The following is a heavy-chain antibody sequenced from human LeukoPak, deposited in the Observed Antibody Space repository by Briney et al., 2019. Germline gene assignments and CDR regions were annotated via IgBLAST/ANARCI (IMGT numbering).Heavy chain of an antibody. J-gene: IGHJ4*02. Sequence: TVXXXYMSWVRQXPGKGLEGVSVIYSGGSTYYSDSVKGRFTISRDNSKNTLYLQMNSLRAEDTAVYYCARVKQYLDYWGQGTLVTVSS. CDR2: IYSGGST. CDR3: ARVKQYLDY. CDR1: TVXXXY. V-gene: IGHV3-66*01.